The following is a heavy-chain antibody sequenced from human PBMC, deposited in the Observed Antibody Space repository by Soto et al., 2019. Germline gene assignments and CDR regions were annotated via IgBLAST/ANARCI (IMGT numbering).Heavy chain of an antibody. V-gene: IGHV3-21*01. Sequence: GGSLRLACASSVFTFRSFTMNWVRQAPGKGLEWVSTISSNSAYIYYTDALRGRFTISRDNAKNSLHLQMNSLRAEDTAVYYCTRDASRDSSARGWFDPWGPGTLVTVSS. D-gene: IGHD6-13*01. CDR3: TRDASRDSSARGWFDP. CDR2: ISSNSAYI. J-gene: IGHJ5*02. CDR1: VFTFRSFT.